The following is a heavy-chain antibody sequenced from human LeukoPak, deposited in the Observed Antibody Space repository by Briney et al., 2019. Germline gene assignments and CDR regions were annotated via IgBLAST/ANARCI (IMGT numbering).Heavy chain of an antibody. CDR1: GFTFDDYG. D-gene: IGHD2-2*01. CDR3: ARALDSSTSRYQAFEY. J-gene: IGHJ4*02. V-gene: IGHV3-20*04. Sequence: PGGSLRLSCAASGFTFDDYGMSWVRQAPGKGLEWVSGINWNGGSTGYADSVKGRFTISRDNAKNSLYLQMNSLRAEDTAVYYCARALDSSTSRYQAFEYWSQGTLVTVSS. CDR2: INWNGGST.